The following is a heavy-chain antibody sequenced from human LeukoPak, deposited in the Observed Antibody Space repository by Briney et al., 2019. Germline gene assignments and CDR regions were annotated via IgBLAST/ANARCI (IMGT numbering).Heavy chain of an antibody. D-gene: IGHD3-9*01. V-gene: IGHV3-66*01. Sequence: PGGSLRLSCAGSGFTVSSHYMSWVRQAPGKGLEWVAVIYSGDSTHYADSVKGRFTISRDNSKNTLYLQMNSLRAEDTAVYYCARDSGPFDYLLSFDYWGQGTLVTVSS. CDR1: GFTVSSHY. CDR3: ARDSGPFDYLLSFDY. J-gene: IGHJ4*02. CDR2: IYSGDST.